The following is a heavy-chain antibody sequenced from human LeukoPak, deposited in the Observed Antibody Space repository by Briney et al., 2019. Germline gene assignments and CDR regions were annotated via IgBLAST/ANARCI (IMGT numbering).Heavy chain of an antibody. Sequence: SETVSLTCTFSVVSIHCHFWRWLRQPRGKGLEWIGYIHSSGSSNQNPSLKRRVTLSLDTSRNESSLRLSSGPAADTAVYYCARLSAAVHLGAFYSWGQGTIVTVSS. CDR3: ARLSAAVHLGAFYS. D-gene: IGHD3-3*01. CDR2: IHSSGSS. J-gene: IGHJ3*02. CDR1: VVSIHCHF. V-gene: IGHV4-4*09.